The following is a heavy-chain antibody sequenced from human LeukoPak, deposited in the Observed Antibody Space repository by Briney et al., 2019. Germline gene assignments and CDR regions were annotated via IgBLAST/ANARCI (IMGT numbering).Heavy chain of an antibody. D-gene: IGHD2-15*01. Sequence: SGPTLVNPTQTLTLTCTFSGCSLSTSGMCVSWIRQPPGKALEWLARIDWDDDKYYSTSLKTRLTISKDTSKDQVVLTMTNMDPVDTATYYCARLGDCSGGTFLDYWGQGTLVTVSS. CDR1: GCSLSTSGMC. J-gene: IGHJ4*02. V-gene: IGHV2-70*11. CDR2: IDWDDDK. CDR3: ARLGDCSGGTFLDY.